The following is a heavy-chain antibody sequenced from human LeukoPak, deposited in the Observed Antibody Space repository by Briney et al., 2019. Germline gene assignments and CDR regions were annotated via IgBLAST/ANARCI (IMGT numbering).Heavy chain of an antibody. V-gene: IGHV1-3*01. CDR3: ARDDFTVTTWFVPFDY. D-gene: IGHD4-17*01. Sequence: GASVKVSCKASGYTFTSYAMHWVRQAPGQRLEWMGWINAGNGNTKYSQKFQGRVTITRDTSASTAYMELSSLRSEDTAVYYCARDDFTVTTWFVPFDYWGQGTLVTVSS. CDR1: GYTFTSYA. CDR2: INAGNGNT. J-gene: IGHJ4*02.